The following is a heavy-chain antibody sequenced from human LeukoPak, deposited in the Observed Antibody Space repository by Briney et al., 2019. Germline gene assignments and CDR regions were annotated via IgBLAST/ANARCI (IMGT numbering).Heavy chain of an antibody. J-gene: IGHJ4*02. D-gene: IGHD5-18*01. CDR2: IYYTGTT. CDR1: GGSISSYY. CDR3: ARHGSSSYFDN. V-gene: IGHV4-59*08. Sequence: SGTLFLTCTVSGGSISSYYWSGIRRPPGKGLESIVDIYYTGTTNYNPSLNSRVTITVDTSKSQFSLKLTSVTPTDTAVYYCARHGSSSYFDNWGQGTLVTVSS.